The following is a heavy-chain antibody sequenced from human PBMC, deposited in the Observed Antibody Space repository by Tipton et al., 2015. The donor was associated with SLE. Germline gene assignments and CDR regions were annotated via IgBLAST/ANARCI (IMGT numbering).Heavy chain of an antibody. J-gene: IGHJ3*02. V-gene: IGHV4-39*07. D-gene: IGHD3-10*01. Sequence: TLSLICIVSGGSISSSSYYWGWIRQPPGKGLEWIGSIYYSGSTYYNPSLKSRVTISVDTSKNQFSLKLSSVTAADTAVYYCAREPSMVGAFDIWGQGTMVTVSS. CDR1: GGSISSSSYY. CDR2: IYYSGST. CDR3: AREPSMVGAFDI.